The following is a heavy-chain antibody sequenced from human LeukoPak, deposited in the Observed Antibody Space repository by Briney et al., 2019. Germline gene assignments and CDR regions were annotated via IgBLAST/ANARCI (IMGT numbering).Heavy chain of an antibody. J-gene: IGHJ5*02. CDR3: ARPYYYDSRIDP. CDR1: GGSISSGDYY. V-gene: IGHV4-30-4*01. D-gene: IGHD3-22*01. Sequence: SETLSLTCTVSGGSISSGDYYWSWIRQPPGKGLEWIAYMYYSGSTYYNPSLKSRVTMSADTSKNQLSPKLSSVTAADTAVYYCARPYYYDSRIDPWGQGILVTVS. CDR2: MYYSGST.